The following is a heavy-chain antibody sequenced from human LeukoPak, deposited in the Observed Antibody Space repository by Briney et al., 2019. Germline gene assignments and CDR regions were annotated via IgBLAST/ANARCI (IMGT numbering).Heavy chain of an antibody. J-gene: IGHJ6*02. CDR1: GFTFSSYG. D-gene: IGHD6-13*01. CDR2: IWYDGSNK. Sequence: GGSLRLSCAASGFTFSSYGMHWVRQAPGKGLEWVAVIWYDGSNKYYADSVKGRFTISRDNSKNTLYLQMNSLRAEDTAVYYCARSIAAAGYYYYGMDVWGQGTTVSVSS. CDR3: ARSIAAAGYYYYGMDV. V-gene: IGHV3-33*01.